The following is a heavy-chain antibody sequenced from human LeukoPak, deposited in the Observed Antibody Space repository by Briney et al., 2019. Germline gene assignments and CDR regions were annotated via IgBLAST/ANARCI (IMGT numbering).Heavy chain of an antibody. J-gene: IGHJ4*02. CDR2: ISSSSSYI. D-gene: IGHD3-22*01. CDR3: AREGGDYYDNLDY. V-gene: IGHV3-21*01. Sequence: PGGSLRLSCAASGFTFSSFPMHWVRQAPGKGLEWVSSISSSSSYIYYADSVKGRFTISRDNAKNSLYLQMNSLRAEDTAVYYCAREGGDYYDNLDYWGQGTLVTVSS. CDR1: GFTFSSFP.